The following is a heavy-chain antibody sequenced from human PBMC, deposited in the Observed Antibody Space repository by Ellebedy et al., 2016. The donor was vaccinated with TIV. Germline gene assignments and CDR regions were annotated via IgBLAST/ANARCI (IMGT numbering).Heavy chain of an antibody. Sequence: SETLSLXFTVPGGSTSSSSYYWGWFRQPPGKGLEWIGSIYYSGSTYYNPSLKSRVTISVDTSKNQFSLKLSSVTAADTAVYYCARLSIAAAGTAGARDYWGQGTLVTVSS. CDR1: GGSTSSSSYY. V-gene: IGHV4-39*01. CDR3: ARLSIAAAGTAGARDY. CDR2: IYYSGST. D-gene: IGHD6-13*01. J-gene: IGHJ4*02.